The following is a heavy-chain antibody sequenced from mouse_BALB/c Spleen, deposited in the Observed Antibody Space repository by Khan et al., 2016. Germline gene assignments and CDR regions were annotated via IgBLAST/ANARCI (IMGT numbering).Heavy chain of an antibody. V-gene: IGHV3-2*02. CDR2: IRYSGST. J-gene: IGHJ1*01. CDR3: TRFTTATRYFDV. CDR1: GYSITSDYA. D-gene: IGHD1-2*01. Sequence: EVQLQESGPGLVKPSQSLSLTCTVTGYSITSDYAWNWIRQFPGNKLEWMGYIRYSGSTTYNPSLKSRISITRATSKNQFFLQLYSVTTEDTATYYCTRFTTATRYFDVWGAGTTVTVSS.